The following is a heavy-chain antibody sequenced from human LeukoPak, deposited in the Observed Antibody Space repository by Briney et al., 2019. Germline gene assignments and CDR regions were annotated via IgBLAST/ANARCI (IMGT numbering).Heavy chain of an antibody. J-gene: IGHJ4*02. CDR2: INASGGSA. V-gene: IGHV1-46*01. CDR1: EYTVTSYY. D-gene: IGHD6-19*01. CDR3: ARDWGLTNISSGWYYFDY. Sequence: ASVKVSGKASEYTVTSYYMHWGPQSPGQGLKWRGIINASGGSASYANKFQGRVTMPRATSTSTVYMELSSLRSEDPAVYSCARDWGLTNISSGWYYFDYWGKGTLVTVSS.